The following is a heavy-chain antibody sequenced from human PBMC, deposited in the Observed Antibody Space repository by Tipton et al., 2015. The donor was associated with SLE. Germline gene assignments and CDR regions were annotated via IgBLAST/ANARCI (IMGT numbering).Heavy chain of an antibody. J-gene: IGHJ2*01. V-gene: IGHV4-61*09. CDR2: IYTSGST. D-gene: IGHD3-10*01. Sequence: TLSLTCTVSGGSISGGSYYWSWIRQPAGKGLEWIGYIYTSGSTNYNPSLKSRVTISVDTSKNQFSLKLSSVTAADTAVYYCARDELVYFDLWGRGTLVTVSS. CDR3: ARDELVYFDL. CDR1: GGSISGGSYY.